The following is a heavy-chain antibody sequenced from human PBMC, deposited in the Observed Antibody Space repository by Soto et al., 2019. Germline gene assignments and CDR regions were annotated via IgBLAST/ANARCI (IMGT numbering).Heavy chain of an antibody. CDR1: GFTFSSYS. CDR3: ARDQYYYGSGSDYNVAFDY. D-gene: IGHD3-10*01. CDR2: NSSSRSTR. V-gene: IGHV3-48*01. Sequence: GGSLRLSCAASGFTFSSYSMNWVRQAPGKGLEWVSYNSSSRSTRYYADSVTGRFTISRDNAKNSLYPQMNSLRAEDTAVYYCARDQYYYGSGSDYNVAFDYWGQGTLVTISS. J-gene: IGHJ4*02.